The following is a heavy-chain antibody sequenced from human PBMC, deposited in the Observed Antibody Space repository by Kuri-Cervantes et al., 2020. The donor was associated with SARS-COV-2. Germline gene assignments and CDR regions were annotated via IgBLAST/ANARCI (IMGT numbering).Heavy chain of an antibody. D-gene: IGHD3-10*01. CDR2: IIPIFGTA. CDR1: GYTFTGYY. CDR3: ARVTMVQGVGIDY. J-gene: IGHJ4*02. Sequence: SVKVSCKASGYTFTGYYMHWVRQAPGQGLEWMGGIIPIFGTANYAQKFQGRVTITADESTSTAYMELSSLRSEDTAVYYCARVTMVQGVGIDYWGQGTRV. V-gene: IGHV1-69*01.